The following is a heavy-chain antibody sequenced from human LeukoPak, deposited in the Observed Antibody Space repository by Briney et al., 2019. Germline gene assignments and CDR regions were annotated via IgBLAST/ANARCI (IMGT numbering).Heavy chain of an antibody. Sequence: ASVKVSCKASGYTFTGYYMHWVRQAPGQGLEWMGWINPNSGGTNYAQKFQGRVTMTRDTSISTAYMEMSRLGSDDTAVYYCARVFGDYYFDYWGQGTLVTVSS. D-gene: IGHD3-16*01. CDR1: GYTFTGYY. J-gene: IGHJ4*02. V-gene: IGHV1-2*02. CDR3: ARVFGDYYFDY. CDR2: INPNSGGT.